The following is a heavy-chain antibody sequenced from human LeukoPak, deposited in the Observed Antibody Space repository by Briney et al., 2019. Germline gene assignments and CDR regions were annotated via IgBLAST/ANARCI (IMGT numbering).Heavy chain of an antibody. J-gene: IGHJ5*02. CDR3: ARDVPERVEVACINWFAR. CDR1: GFTFRSYG. V-gene: IGHV3-21*01. CDR2: ISSSSYR. Sequence: GGSLRLSCAASGFTFRSYGMNWVRQAPGKGLEWVSSISSSSYRYYADSVKGRFTISRDNAKNSLYLQLNSLRAEHTAVYYCARDVPERVEVACINWFARGNQGTLVTVSS. D-gene: IGHD2-15*01.